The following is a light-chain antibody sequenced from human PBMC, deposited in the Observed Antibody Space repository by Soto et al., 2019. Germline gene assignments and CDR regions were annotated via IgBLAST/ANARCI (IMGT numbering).Light chain of an antibody. V-gene: IGKV1-33*01. CDR1: HDIGNS. J-gene: IGKJ3*01. CDR2: DAY. CDR3: QKSDHLPL. Sequence: DIQMTQSPPSLSASVGDRVTITWQASHDIGNSLNWYQDKPGQAPKLVIYDAYNLETGVPSTFSGNGYGTDFTFTISSLRSEDIATYYCQKSDHLPLFGPGTKVDMK.